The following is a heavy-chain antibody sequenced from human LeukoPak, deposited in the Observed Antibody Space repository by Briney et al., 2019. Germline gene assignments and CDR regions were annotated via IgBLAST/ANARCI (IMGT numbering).Heavy chain of an antibody. Sequence: PGGSLRLSCAASGFTFTSYAMSWVRQAPGEGLEWVSAISGSGGSTYYADSVKGRFTISRANSKNTLYLQMSSLRAEDTAVYYYAGCIDGCSDHGGQGTLVTVSS. CDR1: GFTFTSYA. D-gene: IGHD2-8*01. V-gene: IGHV3-23*01. J-gene: IGHJ4*02. CDR2: ISGSGGST. CDR3: AGCIDGCSDH.